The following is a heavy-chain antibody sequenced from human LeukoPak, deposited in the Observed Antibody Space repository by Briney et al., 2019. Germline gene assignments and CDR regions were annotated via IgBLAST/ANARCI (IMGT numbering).Heavy chain of an antibody. CDR1: GGSISSSSYY. CDR3: VAWSLRRNYYDSSDGENAFDI. J-gene: IGHJ3*02. D-gene: IGHD3-22*01. CDR2: IYYSGST. Sequence: PSETLSLTCTVSGGSISSSSYYWGWIRQPPGKGLEWIGSIYYSGSTYYNPSLKSRVTISVDTSKNQFSLKLSSVTAADTAVYYCVAWSLRRNYYDSSDGENAFDIWGQGTMVTVSS. V-gene: IGHV4-39*07.